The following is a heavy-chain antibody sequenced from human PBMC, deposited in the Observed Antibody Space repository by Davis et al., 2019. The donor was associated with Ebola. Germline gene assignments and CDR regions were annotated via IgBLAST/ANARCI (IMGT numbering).Heavy chain of an antibody. CDR1: GGTFSSYA. D-gene: IGHD3-16*02. Sequence: SVKVSCKASGGTFSSYAISWVRQAPGQGLEWMGGIIPIFGTANYAQKFQGRVTITADKSTSTAYMELSSLRSEDTAVYYCARSSGYDYIWGSYRYYYYGMDVWGQGTTVTVSS. CDR3: ARSSGYDYIWGSYRYYYYGMDV. V-gene: IGHV1-69*06. CDR2: IIPIFGTA. J-gene: IGHJ6*02.